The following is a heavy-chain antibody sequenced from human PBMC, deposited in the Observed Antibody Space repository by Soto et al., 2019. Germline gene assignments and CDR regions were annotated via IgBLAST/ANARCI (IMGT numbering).Heavy chain of an antibody. CDR3: ASDGNWDGNKVYYGMVV. CDR2: IIPIFGTA. D-gene: IGHD1-26*01. Sequence: SVKVSCKASGGTFSSYAISWVRQAPGQGLEWMGGIIPIFGTANYAQKFQGRVTITADKSTSTAYMELSSLRSEDTAVYYCASDGNWDGNKVYYGMVVWGQGTTVTVSS. J-gene: IGHJ6*02. V-gene: IGHV1-69*06. CDR1: GGTFSSYA.